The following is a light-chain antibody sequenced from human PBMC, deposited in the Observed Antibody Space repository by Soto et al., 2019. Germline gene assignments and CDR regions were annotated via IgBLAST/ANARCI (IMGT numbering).Light chain of an antibody. J-gene: IGKJ3*01. CDR1: QSVANNY. CDR2: GAS. CDR3: QPFCRFIFT. Sequence: EIVLTQSPGTLSLSPGDRATPSCRASQSVANNYLAWYQQKSGQAPRLLIYGASIRAAGVPDRFSGSGSGTDFPLTIRRLEPEGFGVESWQPFCRFIFTFGPGTKVDIK. V-gene: IGKV3-20*01.